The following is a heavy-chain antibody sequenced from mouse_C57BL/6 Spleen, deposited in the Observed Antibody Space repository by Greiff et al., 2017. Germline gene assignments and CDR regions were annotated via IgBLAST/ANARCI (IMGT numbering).Heavy chain of an antibody. CDR3: ARAPTGTFDY. J-gene: IGHJ2*01. Sequence: DVHLVESEGGLVQPGSSMKLSCTASGFTFSDYYMAWVRQVPEKGLEWVANINYDGSSTYYLDSLKSRFIISRDNAKNILYLQMSSLKSEDTATYYCARAPTGTFDYWGQGTTLTVSS. CDR2: INYDGSST. CDR1: GFTFSDYY. V-gene: IGHV5-16*01. D-gene: IGHD4-1*01.